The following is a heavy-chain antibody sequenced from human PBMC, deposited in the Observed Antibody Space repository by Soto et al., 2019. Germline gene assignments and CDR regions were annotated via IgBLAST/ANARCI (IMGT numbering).Heavy chain of an antibody. Sequence: SETLSLTCTVSGGSISSYYWSWIRQPPGKGLEWIGYIYYTGTTTYNPSIKSRVTISVDSSKDQFSLNLTSVSAADTAVYYCARLGGFYQSLDSWGQGTLVTVS. CDR2: IYYTGTT. V-gene: IGHV4-59*08. CDR1: GGSISSYY. D-gene: IGHD3-22*01. CDR3: ARLGGFYQSLDS. J-gene: IGHJ5*01.